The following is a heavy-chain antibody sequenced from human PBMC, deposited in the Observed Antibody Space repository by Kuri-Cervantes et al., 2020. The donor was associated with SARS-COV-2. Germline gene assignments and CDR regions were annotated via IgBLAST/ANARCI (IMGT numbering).Heavy chain of an antibody. CDR2: IYSGGNT. V-gene: IGHV3-53*01. J-gene: IGHJ4*02. CDR1: GFAVRNTY. CDR3: ARAKSPNAALVPADY. D-gene: IGHD5-18*01. Sequence: GESLKISCAASGFAVRNTYMAWVRQAPGKGLECVSVIYSGGNTYYADSVKGRFTISRDSSKNTQYLQMNSLRAEDTAVYYCARAKSPNAALVPADYWGQGTLVTVSS.